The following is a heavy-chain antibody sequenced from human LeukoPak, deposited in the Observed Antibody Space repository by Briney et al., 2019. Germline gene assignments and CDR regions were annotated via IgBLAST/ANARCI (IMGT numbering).Heavy chain of an antibody. CDR3: ARVLEDGYKQYYFDY. J-gene: IGHJ4*02. CDR1: GGSISSGGYY. D-gene: IGHD5-24*01. CDR2: IYHSGSA. V-gene: IGHV4-31*03. Sequence: SETLSLTCTVSGGSISSGGYYWSWIRQHPGKGLEWIGYIYHSGSAYYNPSLKSRVTISVDTSKEQFSLRLSSVTAADTAVYYCARVLEDGYKQYYFDYWGQGTLVTVSS.